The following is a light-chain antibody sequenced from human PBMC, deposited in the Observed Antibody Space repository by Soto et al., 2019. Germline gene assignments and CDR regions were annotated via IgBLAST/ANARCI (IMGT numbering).Light chain of an antibody. Sequence: IVLTQSPGTLSLAPGEGATLSCRASRSVRSSYLAWYQQKPGQAPRLLIFGTSNRATGIPDRFRGGGSGTDFTLTISSLEPEDFAVYYCQQYASSPWTFGQGTKVDIK. CDR2: GTS. CDR3: QQYASSPWT. CDR1: RSVRSSY. J-gene: IGKJ1*01. V-gene: IGKV3-20*01.